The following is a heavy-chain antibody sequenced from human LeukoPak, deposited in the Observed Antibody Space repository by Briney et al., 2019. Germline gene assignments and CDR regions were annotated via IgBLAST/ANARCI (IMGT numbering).Heavy chain of an antibody. J-gene: IGHJ5*02. CDR1: GYTFTGYY. CDR2: INPNSGGT. CDR3: ARGGDIAVVPAAMVGP. D-gene: IGHD2-2*01. V-gene: IGHV1-2*06. Sequence: ASVKVSCKASGYTFTGYYMHWVRQAPGQGLEWMGRINPNSGGTNYAQKFQGRVTMTRDTSISTAYMELSRLRSGDTAVYYCARGGDIAVVPAAMVGPWGQGTLVTVSS.